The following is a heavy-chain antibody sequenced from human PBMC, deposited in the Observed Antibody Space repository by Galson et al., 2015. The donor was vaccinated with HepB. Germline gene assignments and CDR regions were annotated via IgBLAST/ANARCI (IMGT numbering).Heavy chain of an antibody. V-gene: IGHV1-69*06. J-gene: IGHJ4*02. D-gene: IGHD3-22*01. Sequence: SCKASGGTFSSYAISWVRQAPGQGLEWMGGIIPIFGTANYAQKFQGRVTITADKSTSTAYMELSSLRSEDTAVYYCARVPWEDSSGDWSRAFDYWGQGTLVTVSS. CDR3: ARVPWEDSSGDWSRAFDY. CDR1: GGTFSSYA. CDR2: IIPIFGTA.